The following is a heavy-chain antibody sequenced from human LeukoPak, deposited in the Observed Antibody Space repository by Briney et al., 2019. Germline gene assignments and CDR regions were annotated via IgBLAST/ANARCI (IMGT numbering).Heavy chain of an antibody. D-gene: IGHD3-22*01. CDR2: INDSGST. J-gene: IGHJ4*02. Sequence: PGGSLRLSCAASGFTFSSYAMSWVRQPPGKGLEWIGEINDSGSTNYNPSLKSRLTISVDTAKNQFSLKLSSVTAADTAVYYCAMGITMSYWGQGTLVTVSS. CDR3: AMGITMSY. CDR1: GFTFSSYA. V-gene: IGHV4-34*08.